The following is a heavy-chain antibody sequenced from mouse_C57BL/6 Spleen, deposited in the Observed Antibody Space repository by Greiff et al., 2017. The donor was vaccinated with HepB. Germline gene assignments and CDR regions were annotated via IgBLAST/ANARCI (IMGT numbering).Heavy chain of an antibody. J-gene: IGHJ3*01. V-gene: IGHV10-1*01. Sequence: EVQVVESGGGLVQPKGSLKLSCAASGFSFNTYGMNWVRQAPGKGLEWVARIRSKSNNYATYYADSVKDRFTISRDDSESMLYLQMNNLKSEDTAVYYCVRDYGSLAWFAYWGQGTLVTVSA. CDR3: VRDYGSLAWFAY. CDR1: GFSFNTYG. CDR2: IRSKSNNYAT. D-gene: IGHD1-1*01.